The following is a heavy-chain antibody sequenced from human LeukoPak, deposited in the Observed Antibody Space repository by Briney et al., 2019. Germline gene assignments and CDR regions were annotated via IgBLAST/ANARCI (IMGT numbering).Heavy chain of an antibody. CDR1: ARSFSGYY. Sequence: SQTLSLTSAVYARSFSGYYWGWVRQPPGKVLEWVGEINHSGSTNYNPSLKSRVTISVDTSKNQFSLKLSSVTAADTAVYYCARGRGVNYYYYYYMDVWGKGTTVTASS. CDR3: ARGRGVNYYYYYYMDV. D-gene: IGHD3-10*01. V-gene: IGHV4-34*01. CDR2: INHSGST. J-gene: IGHJ6*03.